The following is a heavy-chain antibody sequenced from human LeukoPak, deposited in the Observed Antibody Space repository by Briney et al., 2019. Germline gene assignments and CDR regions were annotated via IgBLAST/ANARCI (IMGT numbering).Heavy chain of an antibody. D-gene: IGHD5-18*01. V-gene: IGHV4-34*01. CDR1: GGSFSGYY. J-gene: IGHJ4*02. Sequence: PSETLSLTCAVYGGSFSGYYWSWTRQPPGKGLEWIGEINHSGSTNYNPSLKSRVTISVDTSKNQFSLKLSSVTAADTAVYYCARLPRGYSYGYRPVDYWGQGTLVTVSS. CDR2: INHSGST. CDR3: ARLPRGYSYGYRPVDY.